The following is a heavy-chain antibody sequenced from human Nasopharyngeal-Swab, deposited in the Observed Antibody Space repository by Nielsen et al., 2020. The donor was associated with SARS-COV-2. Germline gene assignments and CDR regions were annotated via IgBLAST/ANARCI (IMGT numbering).Heavy chain of an antibody. D-gene: IGHD5-18*01. V-gene: IGHV3-64D*08. CDR2: ISSRGANA. Sequence: GGSLRLSCSASGFIFSSFPMQWVRQAPGKGLEYISAISSRGANAYYSDSVQGRFTISRDNSINTLYLQMSSLRTEDTAVYYCVKRVGDTPKVTDLDYWGQGTLVTVSS. CDR1: GFIFSSFP. CDR3: VKRVGDTPKVTDLDY. J-gene: IGHJ4*02.